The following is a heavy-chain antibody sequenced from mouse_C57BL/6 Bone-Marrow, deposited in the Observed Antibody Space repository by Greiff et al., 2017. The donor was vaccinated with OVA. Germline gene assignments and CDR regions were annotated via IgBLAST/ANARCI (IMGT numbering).Heavy chain of an antibody. CDR2: ISSGSSTI. CDR3: ARRYYYGSSYWYFDV. V-gene: IGHV5-17*01. CDR1: GFTFSDYG. Sequence: DVQLVESGGGLVKPGGSLKLSCAASGFTFSDYGMHWVRQAPEKGLEWVAYISSGSSTIYYADTVKGRFTISRDNAKNTLFLQMTSLRSEDTAMYYCARRYYYGSSYWYFDVWGTGTTVTVSS. J-gene: IGHJ1*03. D-gene: IGHD1-1*01.